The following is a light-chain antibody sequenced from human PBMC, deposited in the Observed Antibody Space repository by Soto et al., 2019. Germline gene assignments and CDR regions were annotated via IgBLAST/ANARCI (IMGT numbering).Light chain of an antibody. V-gene: IGKV3-15*01. CDR2: GAS. Sequence: EMVLTQFPATLSVSPGDMVTLSCRASQSISNSLAWYQQKPGQTPRLLIYGASTRATGVPGRFSGSGSGTDFTLTISILQSEDLAVYFCQDYNSWPPFTFGGGTKLEIK. CDR1: QSISNS. CDR3: QDYNSWPPFT. J-gene: IGKJ4*01.